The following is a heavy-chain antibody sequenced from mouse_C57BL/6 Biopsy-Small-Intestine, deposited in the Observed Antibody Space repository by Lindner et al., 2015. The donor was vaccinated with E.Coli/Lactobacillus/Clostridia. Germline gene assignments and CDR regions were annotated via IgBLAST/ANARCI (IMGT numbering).Heavy chain of an antibody. Sequence: VQLQESGPGLVAPSQSLSITCTVSGFSLTNYSISWVRQSPGKGLEWLGVIWTGGGTNYNSALKSRLSISKDNSKSQVFLKMNSQQTDDTARFYCATLGPPFAYWGQGTLVTVSA. D-gene: IGHD4-1*01. CDR2: IWTGGGT. J-gene: IGHJ3*01. V-gene: IGHV2-9-1*01. CDR1: GFSLTNYS. CDR3: ATLGPPFAY.